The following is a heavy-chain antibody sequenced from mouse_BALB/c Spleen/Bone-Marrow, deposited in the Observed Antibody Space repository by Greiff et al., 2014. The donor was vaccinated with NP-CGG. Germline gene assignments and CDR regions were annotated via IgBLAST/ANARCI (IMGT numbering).Heavy chain of an antibody. Sequence: DVMLVESGAGLVQPGGSRKLSCAASGFTFSSFGMHWVRQAPERGLEWVAYISSGTSTIYYADTVKGRFTISRDNPKNTLFLQMTSLRSEDTAMYYCARDDGYYIRNAMDYWGQGTSVTVSS. J-gene: IGHJ4*01. D-gene: IGHD2-3*01. CDR3: ARDDGYYIRNAMDY. V-gene: IGHV5-17*02. CDR1: GFTFSSFG. CDR2: ISSGTSTI.